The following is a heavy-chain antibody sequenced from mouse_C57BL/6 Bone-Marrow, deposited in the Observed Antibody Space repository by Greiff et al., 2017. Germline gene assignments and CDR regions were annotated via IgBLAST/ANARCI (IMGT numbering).Heavy chain of an antibody. CDR1: GYAFTNYL. J-gene: IGHJ2*01. Sequence: VQLQQSGAELVRPGTSVKVSCKASGYAFTNYLIEWVKQRPGQGLEWIGVINPGSGGTNYNEKFKGKATLTADKSSSTAYMQLSSLTSEDSAVYFCARSGVFRGDYWGQGTTLTVSS. CDR3: ARSGVFRGDY. CDR2: INPGSGGT. V-gene: IGHV1-54*01. D-gene: IGHD3-1*01.